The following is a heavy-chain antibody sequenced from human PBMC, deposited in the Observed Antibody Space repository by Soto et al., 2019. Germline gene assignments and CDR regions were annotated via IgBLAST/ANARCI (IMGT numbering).Heavy chain of an antibody. CDR3: GRDARRYYCDQFDS. Sequence: QVQLQESGPGLVKPSGTLSLTCGISSGSVSSSRWWSWVRQPPGKGLEWIGEVYHTGTANYNPSLTTHLTISLDRSGILLSLNVASVAAADTAVYYCGRDARRYYCDQFDSWGHGILVTVSS. CDR1: SGSVSSSRW. J-gene: IGHJ4*01. CDR2: VYHTGTA. V-gene: IGHV4-4*02. D-gene: IGHD3-22*01.